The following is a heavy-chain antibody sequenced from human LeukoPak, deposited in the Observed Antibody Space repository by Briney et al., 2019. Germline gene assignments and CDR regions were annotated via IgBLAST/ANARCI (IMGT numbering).Heavy chain of an antibody. J-gene: IGHJ4*02. D-gene: IGHD1-26*01. CDR3: ARGFRGASFDY. CDR2: IYYSGST. V-gene: IGHV4-59*01. CDR1: GGSISNYY. Sequence: SETLSPTCTVSGGSISNYYWSWIRQPPGKGLEWIGYIYYSGSTNYNPSLKSRVTISVDTSKNQFSLKLSSVTAADTAVYYCARGFRGASFDYWGQGTLVTVSS.